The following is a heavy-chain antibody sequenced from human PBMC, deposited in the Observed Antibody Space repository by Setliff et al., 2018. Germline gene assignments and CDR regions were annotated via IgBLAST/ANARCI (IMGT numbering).Heavy chain of an antibody. CDR3: ARDANIVVVHNPYYFDF. J-gene: IGHJ4*02. D-gene: IGHD3-22*01. CDR1: GFTFSSYA. Sequence: GRSLRLSCAASGFTFSSYAMSWVRQAPGKGLEWVSYISSSSSTIYYADSVQGRFTISRDNSKNTLYLQMSSLRLEDTAVYYCARDANIVVVHNPYYFDFWGQGTLVTVSS. V-gene: IGHV3-48*01. CDR2: ISSSSSTI.